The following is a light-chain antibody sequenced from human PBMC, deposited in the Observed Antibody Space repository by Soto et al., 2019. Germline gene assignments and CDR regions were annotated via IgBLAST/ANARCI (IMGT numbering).Light chain of an antibody. CDR3: QSYDSSLSVLWV. J-gene: IGLJ3*02. Sequence: QSVLTQLPSVSGAPGQRVTISCTGSSSNIGAGYDVHWYQQLPGTAPKLLIYGNSNRPSGVPDRFSGSKSGTSASLAITGLQAEDEADYYCQSYDSSLSVLWVFGGGTKVTVL. CDR2: GNS. V-gene: IGLV1-40*01. CDR1: SSNIGAGYD.